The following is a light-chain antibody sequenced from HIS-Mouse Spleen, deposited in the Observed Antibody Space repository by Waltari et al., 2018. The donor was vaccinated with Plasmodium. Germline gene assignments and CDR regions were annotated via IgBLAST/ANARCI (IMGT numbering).Light chain of an antibody. CDR2: GAA. J-gene: IGKJ3*01. Sequence: EIVMTQSPATLSVSPGERAPLSCRASKSVSSNLAWYQQKPGQAPRLLIHGAATRATGIPARFSGSGSGTECTLTISSLQSEDFAVYYCQQYNNWSFTFGPGTKVDIK. CDR1: KSVSSN. CDR3: QQYNNWSFT. V-gene: IGKV3-15*01.